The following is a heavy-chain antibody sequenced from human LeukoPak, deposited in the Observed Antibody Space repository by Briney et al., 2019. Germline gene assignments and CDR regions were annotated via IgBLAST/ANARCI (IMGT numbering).Heavy chain of an antibody. CDR2: INPNSGGT. J-gene: IGHJ4*02. Sequence: ASVKVSCKASGGTFSSYAISWVRQTPGQGLEWMGWINPNSGGTNYAQKFQGRVTMTRDTSISTAYMELSRLRSDDTAVYYCARDLKEAYYYDSSGYTIWGQGTLVTVSS. CDR3: ARDLKEAYYYDSSGYTI. D-gene: IGHD3-22*01. V-gene: IGHV1-2*02. CDR1: GGTFSSYA.